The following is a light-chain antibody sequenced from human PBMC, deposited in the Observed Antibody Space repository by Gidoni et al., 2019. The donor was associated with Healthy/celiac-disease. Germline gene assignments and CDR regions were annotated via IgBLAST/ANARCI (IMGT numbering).Light chain of an antibody. J-gene: IGKJ1*01. Sequence: DIQLNQSPSFLSASVGDRVTITCRASKGISSYLAWYQKKPGKAPKLLIYAASTLQRGVPSRFRCSGSGTEFTLTISSLQPEDFATYYCQQLNSYPPWTFGQGTKVEIK. CDR3: QQLNSYPPWT. CDR1: KGISSY. CDR2: AAS. V-gene: IGKV1-9*01.